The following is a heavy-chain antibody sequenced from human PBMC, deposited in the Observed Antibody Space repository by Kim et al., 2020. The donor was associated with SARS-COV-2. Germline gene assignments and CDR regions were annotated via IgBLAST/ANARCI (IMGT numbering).Heavy chain of an antibody. D-gene: IGHD6-19*01. J-gene: IGHJ4*02. CDR3: ARGQPDHSGWYEY. Sequence: ASVKVSCKASGYTFTTYYIHWLRQAPGQGPEWMGLINLSGGSTRYAQKFEGRVTMTRDKSTSTVYMKLSSLRSEDTALYYCARGQPDHSGWYEYWGQGTLVTVSS. V-gene: IGHV1-46*01. CDR1: GYTFTTYY. CDR2: INLSGGST.